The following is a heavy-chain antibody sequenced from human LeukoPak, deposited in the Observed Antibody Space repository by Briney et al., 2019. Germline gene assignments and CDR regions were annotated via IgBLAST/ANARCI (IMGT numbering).Heavy chain of an antibody. CDR1: GGSISSSSYY. CDR3: ARLLRGAIVVIPAATMRGMFDY. D-gene: IGHD2-2*01. V-gene: IGHV4-39*01. CDR2: IYYSGST. Sequence: PSETLSLTCTVSGGSISSSSYYWGWIRQPPGKGLEWIGSIYYSGSTYYHPSLKSRVTISVDTSTKQFSLKLSSVTAADTAVYYCARLLRGAIVVIPAATMRGMFDYCGQGTLVTVSS. J-gene: IGHJ4*02.